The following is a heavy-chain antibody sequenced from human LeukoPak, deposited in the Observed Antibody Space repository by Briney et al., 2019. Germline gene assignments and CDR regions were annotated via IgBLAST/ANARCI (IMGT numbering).Heavy chain of an antibody. Sequence: SETLSLTCTVSGGSISSSSYYWGWIRQPPGKGLEWIGSIYYSGSTYYNPSLKSRVTISVDTSKNQFSLKLSPVTAADTAVYYCARGAPQQLVQDYFDYWGQGTLVTVSS. CDR1: GGSISSSSYY. CDR3: ARGAPQQLVQDYFDY. CDR2: IYYSGST. D-gene: IGHD6-13*01. V-gene: IGHV4-39*01. J-gene: IGHJ4*02.